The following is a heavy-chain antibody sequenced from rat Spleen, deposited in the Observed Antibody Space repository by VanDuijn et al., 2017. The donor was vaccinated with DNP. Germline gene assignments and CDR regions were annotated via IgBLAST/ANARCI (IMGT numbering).Heavy chain of an antibody. CDR1: GYTFSDYY. D-gene: IGHD4-3*01. V-gene: IGHV5-22*01. J-gene: IGHJ2*01. Sequence: EVQLVESGGGLVQPGGSLKLSCAASGYTFSDYYMAWVRQAPTKGLEWVAYIGSDDYAPYYGDSVKGRFTISRDNAKSTLYLQMNSLRSEDMATYYCVRWNSGHFDYWGQGVMVTVSS. CDR3: VRWNSGHFDY. CDR2: IGSDDYAP.